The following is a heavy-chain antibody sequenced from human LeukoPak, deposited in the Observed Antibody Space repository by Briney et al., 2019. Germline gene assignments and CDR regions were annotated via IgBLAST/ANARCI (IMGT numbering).Heavy chain of an antibody. CDR1: GFTFSSYS. D-gene: IGHD5-24*01. CDR2: ISSSSSYI. V-gene: IGHV3-21*01. Sequence: GGSLRLSCAASGFTFSSYSMNWVRQAPGKGLEWVSSISSSSSYIYYADSVKGRFTISRDNAKNSLYLQMNSLRAEDTAVYYCARTQDGYNSRGFDYWGQGTLVTVSS. J-gene: IGHJ4*02. CDR3: ARTQDGYNSRGFDY.